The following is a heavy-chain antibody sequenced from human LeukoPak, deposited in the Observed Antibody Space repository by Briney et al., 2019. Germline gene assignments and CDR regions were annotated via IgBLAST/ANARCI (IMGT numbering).Heavy chain of an antibody. J-gene: IGHJ4*02. CDR2: ITGGGDST. D-gene: IGHD3-16*01. Sequence: GGSLRLSCAASGFSFSNYGMNWVRQAPGKGLEWVSGITGGGDSTYYADSVKGRFTISRDNSKNALYLQMNSLKTEDTAVYYCTRDITSDDGSALDYWGQGALVTVSS. V-gene: IGHV3-23*01. CDR3: TRDITSDDGSALDY. CDR1: GFSFSNYG.